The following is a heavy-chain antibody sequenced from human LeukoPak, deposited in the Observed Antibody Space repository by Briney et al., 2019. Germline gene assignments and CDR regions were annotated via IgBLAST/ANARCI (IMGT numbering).Heavy chain of an antibody. J-gene: IGHJ4*02. D-gene: IGHD1-26*01. CDR2: IYRSGKT. CDR1: GYSISSGYH. V-gene: IGHV4-38-2*02. CDR3: ASTHAGRYYTTFDS. Sequence: PSETLSLTYTVSGYSISSGYHWAWIRQPPGKGLEWIGAIYRSGKTYNNPSLKSRITISVDTSNNQFSLKVASVTAADTAVYYCASTHAGRYYTTFDSWGQGTLVAVSS.